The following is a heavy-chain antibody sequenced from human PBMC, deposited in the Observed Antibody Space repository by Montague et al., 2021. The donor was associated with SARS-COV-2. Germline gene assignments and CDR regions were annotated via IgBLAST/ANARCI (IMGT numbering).Heavy chain of an antibody. Sequence: SLRLSCAASGFSFSSYWMGWVRQAPGKGLEWVANIKQDGSEKYYVDSVKGRFTISRDNAKNSLYLQMNSLRAEDTAVYYCARGDRPQSGSWYFFDTWGQGALVTVSS. J-gene: IGHJ4*02. D-gene: IGHD6-13*01. CDR3: ARGDRPQSGSWYFFDT. CDR1: GFSFSSYW. CDR2: IKQDGSEK. V-gene: IGHV3-7*03.